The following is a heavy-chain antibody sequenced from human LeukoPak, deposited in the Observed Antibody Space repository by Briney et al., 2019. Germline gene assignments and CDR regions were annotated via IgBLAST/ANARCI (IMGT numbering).Heavy chain of an antibody. CDR3: ARAGGIRKAALDLDH. D-gene: IGHD3/OR15-3a*01. CDR1: GASITDYS. CDR2: LYYSGSA. Sequence: SETLSLTCTVSGASITDYSWSWIRQPPGKGLEWIGNLYYSGSANHNPSLKSRVTISSDASKNQFSLKLTSVTAADTAVYYCARAGGIRKAALDLDHWGQGTLVTVSS. J-gene: IGHJ4*02. V-gene: IGHV4-59*01.